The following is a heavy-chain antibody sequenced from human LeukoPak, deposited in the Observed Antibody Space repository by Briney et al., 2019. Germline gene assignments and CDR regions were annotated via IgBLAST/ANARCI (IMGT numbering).Heavy chain of an antibody. CDR1: GYSFTSYW. Sequence: AGESLKISCKGSGYSFTSYWISWVRQMPGKGLEWMGRIDPSDSYTNYSPSFQGHVTISADKSISTAYLQWGSLKASDTAMYYCASGREGSSTSWRGMDVWGQGTTVTVSS. V-gene: IGHV5-10-1*01. CDR3: ASGREGSSTSWRGMDV. D-gene: IGHD2-2*01. J-gene: IGHJ6*02. CDR2: IDPSDSYT.